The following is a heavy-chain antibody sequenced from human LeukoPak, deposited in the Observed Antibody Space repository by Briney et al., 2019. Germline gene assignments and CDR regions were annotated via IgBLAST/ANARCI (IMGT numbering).Heavy chain of an antibody. J-gene: IGHJ6*02. CDR3: ARDVEYSYGYEYYYYGMDV. CDR1: GFTFSSYW. V-gene: IGHV3-7*01. D-gene: IGHD5-18*01. Sequence: GGSLRLSCAASGFTFSSYWMSWVRQAPGKGLEWVANIKQDGSEKYYVDSVKGRFTVSRDNAKNSLYLQMNSLRAEDTAVYYCARDVEYSYGYEYYYYGMDVWGQGTTVTVSS. CDR2: IKQDGSEK.